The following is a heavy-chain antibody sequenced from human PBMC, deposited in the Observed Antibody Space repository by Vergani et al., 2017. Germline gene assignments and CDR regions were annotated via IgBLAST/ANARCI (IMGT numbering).Heavy chain of an antibody. Sequence: EVQLVQSGAEVKKPGESLRISCKGSGYSFTSYWISWVRQMPGKGLEWMGRIDPSDSYTNYSPSFQGHVTISADKSISTAYLQWSSLKASDTAMYYCAIHEFDFYDFWGGYHPFDYWGQGTLVTVSS. CDR2: IDPSDSYT. V-gene: IGHV5-10-1*03. CDR1: GYSFTSYW. J-gene: IGHJ4*02. CDR3: AIHEFDFYDFWGGYHPFDY. D-gene: IGHD3-3*01.